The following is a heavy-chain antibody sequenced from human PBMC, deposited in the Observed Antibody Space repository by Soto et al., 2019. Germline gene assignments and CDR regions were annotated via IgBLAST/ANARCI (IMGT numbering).Heavy chain of an antibody. CDR2: ISSSSSYI. D-gene: IGHD3-22*01. CDR3: ARVQYDSSGYYHFDY. Sequence: EVQLVESGGGLVKPGGSLRLSCAASGFTFSSYSMNWVRQAPGKGLEWVSSISSSSSYIYYADSVKGRFTISRDNAKNSRYLQMNSLRAEDTAVYYCARVQYDSSGYYHFDYWGQGTLVTVSS. V-gene: IGHV3-21*01. J-gene: IGHJ4*02. CDR1: GFTFSSYS.